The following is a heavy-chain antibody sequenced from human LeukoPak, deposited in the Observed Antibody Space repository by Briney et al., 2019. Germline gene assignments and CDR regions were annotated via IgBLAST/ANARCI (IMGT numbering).Heavy chain of an antibody. CDR1: VGTFSSYA. J-gene: IGHJ4*02. V-gene: IGHV1-69*13. CDR3: ASRGYGSGSTLGFDY. D-gene: IGHD3-10*01. Sequence: SVKVSCKASVGTFSSYAISWVRQAPGQGLEWIGGIIPIFGTANYAQKFQGRVTITADESTSTAYMELSSLRSEDTAVYYCASRGYGSGSTLGFDYWGQGTLVTVSS. CDR2: IIPIFGTA.